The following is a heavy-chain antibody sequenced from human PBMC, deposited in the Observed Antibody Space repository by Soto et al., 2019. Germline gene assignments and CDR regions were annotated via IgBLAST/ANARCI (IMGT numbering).Heavy chain of an antibody. V-gene: IGHV1-46*01. Sequence: ASVKVSCKASGYTFTSYYMHWVRQAPGQGLEWMGIINPSGGSTSYAQKFQGRVTMTRDTSTSTVYMELSSLSSEDTAVYYCASISTSAAIFYCYGMDVWGQGTTVTVSS. J-gene: IGHJ6*02. CDR2: INPSGGST. CDR3: ASISTSAAIFYCYGMDV. CDR1: GYTFTSYY. D-gene: IGHD3-9*01.